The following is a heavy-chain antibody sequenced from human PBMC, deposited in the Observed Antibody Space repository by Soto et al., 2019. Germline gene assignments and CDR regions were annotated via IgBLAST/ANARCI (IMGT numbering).Heavy chain of an antibody. J-gene: IGHJ4*02. V-gene: IGHV1-8*01. D-gene: IGHD1-20*01. CDR1: GYTFTSYD. CDR2: MNPNSGNT. Sequence: ASVKVSCKASGYTFTSYDINWVRQATGQGLEWMGWMNPNSGNTGYAQKFQGRVTMTRNTSISTAYMELSSLRSEDTAVYYCARTITGNTRYYFDYWGQGTLVTVSS. CDR3: ARTITGNTRYYFDY.